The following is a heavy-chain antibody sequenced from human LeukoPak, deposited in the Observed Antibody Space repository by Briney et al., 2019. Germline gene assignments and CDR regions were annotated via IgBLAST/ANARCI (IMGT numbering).Heavy chain of an antibody. Sequence: SVKVSCKVSGGTLSSYAISWVRQAPGQGLEWMGRIIPIFGTANYAQKFQGRVTITTDESTSTAYMELSSLRSEDTAVYYCATDILTGYSDHWGQGTLVTVSS. J-gene: IGHJ4*02. CDR1: GGTLSSYA. V-gene: IGHV1-69*05. D-gene: IGHD3-9*01. CDR3: ATDILTGYSDH. CDR2: IIPIFGTA.